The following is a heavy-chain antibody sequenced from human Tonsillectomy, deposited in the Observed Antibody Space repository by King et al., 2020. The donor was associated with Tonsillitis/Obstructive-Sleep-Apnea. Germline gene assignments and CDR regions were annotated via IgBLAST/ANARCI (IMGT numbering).Heavy chain of an antibody. CDR1: GFTLSGSA. D-gene: IGHD2-21*01. V-gene: IGHV3-73*02. J-gene: IGHJ4*02. CDR2: VRSKANSYAT. CDR3: YIRAPGDARLPGVDY. Sequence: VQLVESGGGLVQPGGSLKLSCAASGFTLSGSAVHWVRQASGKRLEWVGRVRSKANSYATAYAESVKGRFTISRDDSNNTAYLQMNSLKTEDTAVYYCYIRAPGDARLPGVDYWGQGTLVSVSS.